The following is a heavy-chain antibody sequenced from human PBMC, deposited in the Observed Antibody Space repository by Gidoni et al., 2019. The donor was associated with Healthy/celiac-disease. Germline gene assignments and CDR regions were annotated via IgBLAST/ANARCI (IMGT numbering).Heavy chain of an antibody. V-gene: IGHV3-33*01. D-gene: IGHD3-22*01. Sequence: QVQLVESGGALVQPGRSLRLSCAASGFPFSSYGMHWVRQAPGKGLEWVAVIWYDGSNKYYADSVKGRFTISRDNSKNTLYLQMNSLRAEDTAVYYCARDKYYYDSSGLFDYWGQGTLVTVSS. CDR3: ARDKYYYDSSGLFDY. CDR2: IWYDGSNK. CDR1: GFPFSSYG. J-gene: IGHJ4*02.